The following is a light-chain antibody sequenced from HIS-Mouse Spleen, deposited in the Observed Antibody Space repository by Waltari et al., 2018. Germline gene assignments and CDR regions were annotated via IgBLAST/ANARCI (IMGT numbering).Light chain of an antibody. J-gene: IGLJ2*01. V-gene: IGLV2-11*01. Sequence: QSALPQPRPVSGSPGQSVTISCTGTSSDVVGYTYVSWYQQHPGKAPKLMIYDVSKRPSGVPDRFSGSKSGNTASLTISGLQAEDEADYYCCSYAGSYTVFGGGTKLTVL. CDR2: DVS. CDR3: CSYAGSYTV. CDR1: SSDVVGYTY.